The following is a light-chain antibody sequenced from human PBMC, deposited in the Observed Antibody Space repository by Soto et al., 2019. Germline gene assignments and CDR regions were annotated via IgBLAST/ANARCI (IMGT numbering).Light chain of an antibody. CDR3: QQYGGSPRYT. V-gene: IGKV3-20*01. CDR2: GAS. CDR1: QSVSSTY. J-gene: IGKJ2*01. Sequence: EIVLTQSPGTLSLSPGEKATLSCRASQSVSSTYLAWYQQKPGQAPRLLIYGASSRATGIPDRFSVSGSGTDFTLTISSLEPEDVAVYYCQQYGGSPRYTFGQGTKLEIK.